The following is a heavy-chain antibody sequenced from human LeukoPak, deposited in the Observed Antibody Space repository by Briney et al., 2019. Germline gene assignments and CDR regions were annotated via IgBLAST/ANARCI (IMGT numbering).Heavy chain of an antibody. CDR2: INPNSGGT. V-gene: IGHV1-2*02. J-gene: IGHJ5*02. Sequence: ASVKVSCKASGYTFTGYYMHWVRQAPGQGLEWMGWINPNSGGTNYAQKFQGRVTMTRDTSIRTAYMELSRLRSDDTPVYYCARDPFHYYDSSGYYQGWFDPWGQGTPVTVSS. CDR1: GYTFTGYY. CDR3: ARDPFHYYDSSGYYQGWFDP. D-gene: IGHD3-22*01.